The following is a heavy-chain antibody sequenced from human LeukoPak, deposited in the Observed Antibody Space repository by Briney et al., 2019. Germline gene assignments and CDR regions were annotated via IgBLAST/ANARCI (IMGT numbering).Heavy chain of an antibody. Sequence: PGGSLRLSCAASGFTFSKNAMSWVRQAPGKGLEWVSSLSGSGADTYYADSVKGRFTISRDNAKNTAYLQMNSLRAEDTAVYYCAKAKGGRELHDFDYWGQGTLVTVSS. V-gene: IGHV3-23*01. CDR1: GFTFSKNA. CDR3: AKAKGGRELHDFDY. D-gene: IGHD3-10*01. J-gene: IGHJ4*02. CDR2: LSGSGADT.